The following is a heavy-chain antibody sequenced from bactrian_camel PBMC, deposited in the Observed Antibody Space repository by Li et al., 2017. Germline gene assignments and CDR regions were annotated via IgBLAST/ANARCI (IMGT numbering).Heavy chain of an antibody. CDR2: IYTHDRRAGRT. J-gene: IGHJ6*01. CDR3: AADTKGMNTPCSTDSRLDS. Sequence: HVQLVESGGGSVQAGGSLRLSCTVSGEVYRSKCVGWFRKVPPTEREGVAAIYTHDRRAGRTYYADSVKGRFTISQDRAKNTVHLQMNSLKPEDTAMYFCAADTKGMNTPCSTDSRLDSWGQGTQVTVS. D-gene: IGHD3*01. V-gene: IGHV3S54*01. CDR1: GEVYRSKC.